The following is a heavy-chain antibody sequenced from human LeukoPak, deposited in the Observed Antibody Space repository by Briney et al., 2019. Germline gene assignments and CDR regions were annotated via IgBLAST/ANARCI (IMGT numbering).Heavy chain of an antibody. D-gene: IGHD6-6*01. CDR1: GFTFSSYS. Sequence: GGSLRLSCAASGFTFSSYSMNWVRQAPGKGLEWDSYINSSSSTIYYADSVKGRFTISRDNAKNSLYLQMNSLRAEDTAVYYCARESAGSSSLSLGYWGQGTLVTVSS. J-gene: IGHJ4*02. V-gene: IGHV3-48*01. CDR3: ARESAGSSSLSLGY. CDR2: INSSSSTI.